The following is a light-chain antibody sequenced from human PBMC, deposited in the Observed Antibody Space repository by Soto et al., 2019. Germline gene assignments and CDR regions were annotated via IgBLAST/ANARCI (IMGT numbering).Light chain of an antibody. CDR2: GAT. V-gene: IGKV3-15*01. CDR1: QSVGSD. Sequence: EIVMTQSPATLSVSPGERATLSCRASQSVGSDLAWYQQKPGLAPRLLVHGATTRAAGIPARFSGSGSGTEFTLTISGLQSEDFAVYYCQHYGASLPFGGGTKVEIK. J-gene: IGKJ4*01. CDR3: QHYGASLP.